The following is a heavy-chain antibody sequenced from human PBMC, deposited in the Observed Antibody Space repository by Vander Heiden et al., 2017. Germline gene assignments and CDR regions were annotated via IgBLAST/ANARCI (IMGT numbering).Heavy chain of an antibody. CDR2: INPNTGGT. V-gene: IGHV1-2*02. CDR3: ARDLYGFGTSFDF. J-gene: IGHJ4*02. D-gene: IGHD3-10*01. Sequence: QVQLVQSGAEVKKPGASVKVSCQASGYTFVAFYIHWVRQAPGQGLEWMGWINPNTGGTNYVQKFQGRVTLTRDTSTSTVYMELSRLTSDDTAIYYCARDLYGFGTSFDFWGQGTLVTVSS. CDR1: GYTFVAFY.